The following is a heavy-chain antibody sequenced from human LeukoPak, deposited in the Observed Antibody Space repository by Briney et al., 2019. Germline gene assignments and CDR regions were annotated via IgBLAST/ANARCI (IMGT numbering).Heavy chain of an antibody. CDR2: IYYSGST. CDR1: GGSISSSSYY. D-gene: IGHD4-17*01. Sequence: SETLSLTCTVSGGSISSSSYYWGWIRQPPGKGLEWIGSIYYSGSTYYNPSLKSRVTISVDTSKNQFSLKLSSVTAAGTAVYSCARHSDYGDSGWFDPWGQGTLVTVSS. CDR3: ARHSDYGDSGWFDP. V-gene: IGHV4-39*01. J-gene: IGHJ5*02.